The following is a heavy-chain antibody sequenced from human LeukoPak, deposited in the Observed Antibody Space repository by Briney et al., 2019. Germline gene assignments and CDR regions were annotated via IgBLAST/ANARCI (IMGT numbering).Heavy chain of an antibody. J-gene: IGHJ4*02. CDR1: GFTFSSYS. Sequence: PGGSLRLSCAASGFTFSSYSMNWVRQAPGKGLEWVSAISGSGGSTYYADSVKGRFTISRDNSKNTLYLQMNSLRVDDTAVYYCAKVYSGWSPLDYWGQGTLVTVSS. D-gene: IGHD6-19*01. V-gene: IGHV3-23*01. CDR2: ISGSGGST. CDR3: AKVYSGWSPLDY.